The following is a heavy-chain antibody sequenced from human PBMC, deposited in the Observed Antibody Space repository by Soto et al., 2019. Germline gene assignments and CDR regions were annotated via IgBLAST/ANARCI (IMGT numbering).Heavy chain of an antibody. CDR1: GFTFDDYA. J-gene: IGHJ4*02. CDR3: AKDCRTASIAAAGPFYY. V-gene: IGHV3-9*01. CDR2: ISWNSGSI. Sequence: GGSLRLSCAASGFTFDDYAMHWVRQAPGKGLEWVSGISWNSGSIGYADSVKGRFTISRDNAKNSLYLQMNSLRAEDTALYYCAKDCRTASIAAAGPFYYWGQGTLVPVSS. D-gene: IGHD6-13*01.